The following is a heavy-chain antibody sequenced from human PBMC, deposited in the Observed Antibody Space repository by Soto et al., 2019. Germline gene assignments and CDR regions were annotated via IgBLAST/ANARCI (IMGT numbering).Heavy chain of an antibody. Sequence: QVQLVESGGGVVQPGRSLRLSCAASGFTFSSHGMHWVRQAPGKGLEWVAVISYDGSDESYADSVKGRFTISRDNSKNTLYLQMNSLRPEDTAVYYCARDQILGDYGDQFDYWGQGTLVTVSS. V-gene: IGHV3-30*03. D-gene: IGHD4-17*01. CDR2: ISYDGSDE. CDR3: ARDQILGDYGDQFDY. CDR1: GFTFSSHG. J-gene: IGHJ4*02.